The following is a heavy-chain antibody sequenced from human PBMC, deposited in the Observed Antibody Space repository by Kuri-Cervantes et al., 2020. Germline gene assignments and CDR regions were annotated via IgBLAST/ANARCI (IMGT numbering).Heavy chain of an antibody. CDR1: RFTFSSYG. CDR2: IWSDGSNK. Sequence: GGSLRLSCAASRFTFSSYGMHWVRQAPGKGLEWVAFIWSDGSNKYYADSVKGRFTISRDNSKNTLYLQMNSLRAEDTAVYYCARDAVARPGEFDYWGQGTLVTVSS. D-gene: IGHD3-10*01. J-gene: IGHJ4*02. CDR3: ARDAVARPGEFDY. V-gene: IGHV3-33*01.